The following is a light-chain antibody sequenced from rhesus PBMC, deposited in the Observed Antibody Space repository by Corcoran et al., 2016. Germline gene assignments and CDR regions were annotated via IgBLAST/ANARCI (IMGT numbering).Light chain of an antibody. CDR3: QHGYGIPWT. CDR1: ENVNNY. CDR2: KAS. V-gene: IGKV1-74*01. Sequence: DIQMTQSPFSLSASVGDRVTITCRASENVNNYLNWYQQKPGKAPTLLFYKASTLQSGVPSRISGSGSRTDYTFTISSLQPGDVATYYCQHGYGIPWTFGQGTKVEIK. J-gene: IGKJ1*01.